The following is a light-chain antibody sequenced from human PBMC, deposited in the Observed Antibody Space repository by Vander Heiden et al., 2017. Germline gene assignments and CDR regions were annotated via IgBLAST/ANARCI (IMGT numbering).Light chain of an antibody. CDR1: SGSVSTSDY. J-gene: IGLJ3*02. CDR3: VLYMGSGIWV. V-gene: IGLV8-61*01. Sequence: QTVMTQEPSFSVSPGGTVTLTCGLSSGSVSTSDYPSWYQQTPGQAPRTLIYSTNTRSSWVPDRFSGSILGNKAALTITGAQADDESDYYCVLYMGSGIWVFGGGTKLTVL. CDR2: STN.